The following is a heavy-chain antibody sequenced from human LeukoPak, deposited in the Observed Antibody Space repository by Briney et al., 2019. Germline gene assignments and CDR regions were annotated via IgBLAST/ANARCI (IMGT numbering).Heavy chain of an antibody. V-gene: IGHV3-30*18. Sequence: PGGSLRLYCAASGFTFSSYGMHWVRQAPGKGLEWVAVISYDGSNKYYADSVKGRFTISRDNSKNTLYLQMNSLRAEDTAVYYCAKASVVAATPDYWGQGTLVTVSS. CDR2: ISYDGSNK. J-gene: IGHJ4*02. D-gene: IGHD2-15*01. CDR3: AKASVVAATPDY. CDR1: GFTFSSYG.